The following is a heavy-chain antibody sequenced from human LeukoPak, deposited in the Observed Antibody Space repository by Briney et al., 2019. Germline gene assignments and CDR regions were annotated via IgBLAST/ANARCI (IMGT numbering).Heavy chain of an antibody. J-gene: IGHJ4*02. V-gene: IGHV3-73*01. D-gene: IGHD3-10*01. CDR2: IRSKANSYAT. Sequence: GGSLKLSCAASGFIFSGSAMHWVRQASGKGLGWVGRIRSKANSYATGYAASVKGRFIISRDDSNNTAYLQMNSLKTEDTAVYYCTRRANGGVDFDYWGQGTLVTVSS. CDR1: GFIFSGSA. CDR3: TRRANGGVDFDY.